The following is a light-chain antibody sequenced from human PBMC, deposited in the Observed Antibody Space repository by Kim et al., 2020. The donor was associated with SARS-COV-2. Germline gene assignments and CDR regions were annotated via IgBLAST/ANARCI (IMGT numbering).Light chain of an antibody. CDR1: KLGNKY. Sequence: SYELTQPPSESVSPGQTASITCSGDKLGNKYVCWYQQKPGQSPVLVIYQDTKRPSGIPERFSGSNSGNTATLTISGTQAMDEADYYCQAWDSSTAYVFGT. CDR2: QDT. J-gene: IGLJ1*01. CDR3: QAWDSSTAYV. V-gene: IGLV3-1*01.